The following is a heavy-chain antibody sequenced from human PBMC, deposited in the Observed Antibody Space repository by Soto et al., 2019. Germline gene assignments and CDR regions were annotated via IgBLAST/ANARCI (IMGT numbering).Heavy chain of an antibody. CDR1: GGSISSYY. Sequence: SETLSLTCTVSGGSISSYYWSWIRQTLGKGLEWIGYIYYNGRTNYNPSLKSRVFFSVDTSKNQFSLKLSSVTAADTAVYYCARGGRQQLIPTPISYKIDYWGQGTLVTVSS. V-gene: IGHV4-59*12. D-gene: IGHD6-13*01. CDR2: IYYNGRT. J-gene: IGHJ4*02. CDR3: ARGGRQQLIPTPISYKIDY.